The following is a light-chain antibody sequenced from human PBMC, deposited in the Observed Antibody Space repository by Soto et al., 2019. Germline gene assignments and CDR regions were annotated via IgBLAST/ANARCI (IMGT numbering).Light chain of an antibody. V-gene: IGKV1-5*01. Sequence: DIQMTQSTSSLSASLGDRVTITCRASQTISTWMAWYQQKPGKAPKLLFYDASTLQSGVASRFSGSGSGTEFTLIISGLQPDDSATYYCQQYTNTNNPWMFGQGTKVDI. CDR1: QTISTW. J-gene: IGKJ1*01. CDR3: QQYTNTNNPWM. CDR2: DAS.